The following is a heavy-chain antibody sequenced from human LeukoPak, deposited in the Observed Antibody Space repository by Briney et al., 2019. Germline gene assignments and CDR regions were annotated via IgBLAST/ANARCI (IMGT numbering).Heavy chain of an antibody. CDR2: INNDGSYI. D-gene: IGHD6-13*01. V-gene: IGHV3-21*01. CDR1: GFIFSNSA. Sequence: GGSLRLSCAASGFIFSNSAMNWVRQAPEKGLEWVSSINNDGSYIYYAGSVKGRFTISRDNAKNSLYLRLNSLRVEDTAVYYCARVSSSWYQTDYWGQGTLVTVSS. J-gene: IGHJ4*02. CDR3: ARVSSSWYQTDY.